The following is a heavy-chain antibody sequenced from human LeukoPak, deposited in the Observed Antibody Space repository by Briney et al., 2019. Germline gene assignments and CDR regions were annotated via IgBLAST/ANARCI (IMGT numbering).Heavy chain of an antibody. D-gene: IGHD5-18*01. CDR3: ARRAAMVPYYFDY. CDR1: GGSISSYY. CDR2: IYYSGST. J-gene: IGHJ4*02. V-gene: IGHV4-59*01. Sequence: PSETLSLTSTVSGGSISSYYWSWIRQPSGKGLEWIGYIYYSGSTNYNPSLKSRVTISVDTSKNQFSLKLSSVTAADTAVYYCARRAAMVPYYFDYWGQGTLVTVSS.